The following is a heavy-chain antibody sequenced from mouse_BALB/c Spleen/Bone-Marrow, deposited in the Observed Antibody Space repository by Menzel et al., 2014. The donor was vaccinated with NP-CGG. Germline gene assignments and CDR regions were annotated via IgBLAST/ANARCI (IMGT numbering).Heavy chain of an antibody. D-gene: IGHD2-10*01. CDR1: GFSLTSYG. CDR3: ARNTYYGNPFAY. J-gene: IGHJ3*01. V-gene: IGHV2-2*02. Sequence: VQLQQSGPGLVQPSQSLSITCTVSGFSLTSYGVHWVRQSPGKGLEWLGVIWSGGSTDYNAALISRLSISKDNSKSQVFFKMNSLQANDTAIYYCARNTYYGNPFAYWGQGTLVTVSA. CDR2: IWSGGST.